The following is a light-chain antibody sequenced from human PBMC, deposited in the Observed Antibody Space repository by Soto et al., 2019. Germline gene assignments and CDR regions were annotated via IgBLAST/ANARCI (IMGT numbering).Light chain of an antibody. J-gene: IGKJ1*01. CDR3: QQYNSYPWT. Sequence: DIQMTQSPSTLSASVGDRVIITCRASQSISSWLAWYQQKPGKAPQVLIYKASSLESGVPSRFSGSGSGTEFTLTISSLQPHDFATYYCQQYNSYPWTFGQGTKXEIK. CDR2: KAS. V-gene: IGKV1-5*03. CDR1: QSISSW.